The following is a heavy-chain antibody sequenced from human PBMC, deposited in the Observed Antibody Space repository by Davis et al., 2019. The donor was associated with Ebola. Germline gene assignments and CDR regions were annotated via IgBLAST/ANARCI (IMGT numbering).Heavy chain of an antibody. V-gene: IGHV1-2*02. Sequence: ASVKVSCKASGYTFTSYYMHWVRQAPGQGLEWMGWINPNSGGTNYAQKFQGRVTMTRDTSISTAYMELSRLRSDDTAVYYCARDQSLGCMLSLVGGSCYWGGNYYYGMDVWGQGTTVTVSS. J-gene: IGHJ6*02. D-gene: IGHD2-15*01. CDR2: INPNSGGT. CDR1: GYTFTSYY. CDR3: ARDQSLGCMLSLVGGSCYWGGNYYYGMDV.